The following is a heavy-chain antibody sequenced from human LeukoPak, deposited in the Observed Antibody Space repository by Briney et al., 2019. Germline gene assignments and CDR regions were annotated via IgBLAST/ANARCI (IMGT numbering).Heavy chain of an antibody. J-gene: IGHJ4*02. Sequence: GGSLRLSCATSGFIFSHHGMNWVRQAPGKGLECVSGIRADAVTTYYADSVKGRFIISRDNSKNTVYLQMNSLSAEDAAVYYCVKDDGWVQYANWGQGTLVTVSS. CDR2: IRADAVTT. D-gene: IGHD5-24*01. CDR3: VKDDGWVQYAN. V-gene: IGHV3-23*01. CDR1: GFIFSHHG.